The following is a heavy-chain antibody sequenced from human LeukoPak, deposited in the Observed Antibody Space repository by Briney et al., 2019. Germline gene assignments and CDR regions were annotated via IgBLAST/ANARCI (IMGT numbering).Heavy chain of an antibody. CDR1: GGSISSYY. CDR2: IYYSGST. J-gene: IGHJ6*03. CDR3: ASIATVTTDYYYMDV. V-gene: IGHV4-59*01. Sequence: PSETLSLTCTVSGGSISSYYWSWIRQPPGKGLEWIGYIYYSGSTNYNPSLKSRVTISVDTSKNQLSLKLSSVTAADTAVYYCASIATVTTDYYYMDVWGKGTTVTISS. D-gene: IGHD4-17*01.